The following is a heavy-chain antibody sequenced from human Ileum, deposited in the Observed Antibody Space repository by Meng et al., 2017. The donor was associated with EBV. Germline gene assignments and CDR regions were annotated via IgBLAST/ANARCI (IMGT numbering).Heavy chain of an antibody. J-gene: IGHJ4*02. V-gene: IGHV4-4*02. D-gene: IGHD3-10*01. CDR2: IYHSGST. Sequence: QGHFQESGPGWGKPLGHLSLICAVSGASIGSIYWWTWVRQPPEKGLEWIGEIYHSGSTNYNPSLKSRLTLSVDKSKSQFSLELISVTAADTAVYYCARGRRFGSGRYALDYWGQGTLVTVSS. CDR1: GASIGSIYW. CDR3: ARGRRFGSGRYALDY.